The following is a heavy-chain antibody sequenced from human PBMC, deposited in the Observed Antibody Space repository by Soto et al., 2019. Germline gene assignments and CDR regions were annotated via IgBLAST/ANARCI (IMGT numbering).Heavy chain of an antibody. Sequence: EERLVQSGGGLVQPGGSVRLSCAAYGFSGGGDYMSWVRQAPGKGLELVSLIYSGGNPFYAACMKGRFTLSRDNSNNMLYLQMDSLRAEDTAVHYCARGPNSACWGQGTLVIVSS. V-gene: IGHV3-53*01. CDR3: ARGPNSAC. CDR2: IYSGGNP. CDR1: GFSGGGDY. J-gene: IGHJ1*01. D-gene: IGHD2-21*01.